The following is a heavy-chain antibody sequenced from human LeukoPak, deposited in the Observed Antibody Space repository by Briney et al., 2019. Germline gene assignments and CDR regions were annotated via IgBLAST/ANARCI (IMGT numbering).Heavy chain of an antibody. J-gene: IGHJ4*02. CDR2: SRNKGFIYTT. V-gene: IGHV3-72*01. CDR3: XTHSYNXDX. D-gene: IGHD3-10*01. CDR1: GFTFSDHY. Sequence: GGSLRLSCAASGFTFSDHYIDWVRQAPGKGLEWVGRSRNKGFIYTTAYAASVKGRFTISRDDSKNSVHLQMNGLKIEETAVCYXXTHSYNXDXWGQGTXXXVSS.